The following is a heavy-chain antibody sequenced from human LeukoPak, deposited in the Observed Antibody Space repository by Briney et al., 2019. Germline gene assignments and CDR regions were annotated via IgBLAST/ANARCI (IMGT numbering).Heavy chain of an antibody. CDR2: INHSGST. CDR3: ARGRLDYYDSSGYYYDNWFDP. V-gene: IGHV4-34*01. Sequence: LETLSLTCAVYGGSFSGYYWSWIRQPPGKGLEWIGEINHSGSTNYNPSLKSRVTISVDTSKNQFSLKLSSVTAADTAVYYCARGRLDYYDSSGYYYDNWFDPWGQGTLVTVSS. J-gene: IGHJ5*02. CDR1: GGSFSGYY. D-gene: IGHD3-22*01.